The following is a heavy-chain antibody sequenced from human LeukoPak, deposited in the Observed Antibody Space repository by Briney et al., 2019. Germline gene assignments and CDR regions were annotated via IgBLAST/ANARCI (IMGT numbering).Heavy chain of an antibody. V-gene: IGHV4-61*02. J-gene: IGHJ2*01. Sequence: PSQTLSLTCTVSGGSISSGSYYWSWIRQPAGKGLEWIGRIYTSGSTNYNPSLKSRVTISVDTSKNQFSLKLSSVTAADTAVYYCARDLMAAAGTWYFDLWGRGTLVTVSS. CDR1: GGSISSGSYY. D-gene: IGHD6-13*01. CDR2: IYTSGST. CDR3: ARDLMAAAGTWYFDL.